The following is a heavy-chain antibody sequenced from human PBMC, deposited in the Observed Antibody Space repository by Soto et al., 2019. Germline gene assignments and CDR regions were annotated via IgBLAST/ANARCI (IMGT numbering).Heavy chain of an antibody. Sequence: QLQLQESGPGLVKPSETLSLACSVSGASVSGCTYYWGWIRQPPGQGLEWVGDVHYSGITHYNPSPMSRPPIPVDTSHNQFSLKLSSVTAADTAVDYCARRAHGYPTNWFDPWGQGTLVIVSS. V-gene: IGHV4-39*01. CDR2: VHYSGIT. J-gene: IGHJ5*02. D-gene: IGHD3-22*01. CDR3: ARRAHGYPTNWFDP. CDR1: GASVSGCTYY.